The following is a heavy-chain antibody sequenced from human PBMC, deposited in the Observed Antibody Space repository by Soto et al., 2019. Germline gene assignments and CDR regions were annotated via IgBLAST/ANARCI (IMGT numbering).Heavy chain of an antibody. J-gene: IGHJ4*02. Sequence: QVQLVESGGGVVQPGRSLRLSCAVSGFTFSSYGMHWVRQAPGKGLEWVAVISYDGSEKYYADSVKGRFTISRDNSKYTLYLHMNSLSSEDTAVYYCAKDFSPYDSSGYLDYWGQGSLVTVSS. D-gene: IGHD3-22*01. CDR3: AKDFSPYDSSGYLDY. CDR1: GFTFSSYG. V-gene: IGHV3-30*18. CDR2: ISYDGSEK.